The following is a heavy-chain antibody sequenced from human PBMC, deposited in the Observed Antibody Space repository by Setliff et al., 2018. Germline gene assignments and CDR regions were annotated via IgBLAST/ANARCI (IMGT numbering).Heavy chain of an antibody. CDR3: ARFLDPRDGCQNSPGFDF. D-gene: IGHD6-19*01. Sequence: SETLSLTCTVSGGSISTFYWSWIRQSPEKGLEWIAYIHYSGSTNQNPSLKSRVTIALDTPKNQFSLKLSYMTAADTAVYYCARFLDPRDGCQNSPGFDFWGQGALVTVSS. CDR2: IHYSGST. V-gene: IGHV4-59*01. CDR1: GGSISTFY. J-gene: IGHJ4*02.